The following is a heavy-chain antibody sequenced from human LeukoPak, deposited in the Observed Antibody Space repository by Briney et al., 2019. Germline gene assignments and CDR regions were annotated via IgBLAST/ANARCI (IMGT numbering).Heavy chain of an antibody. CDR3: ARVVPRYYDTSGANWFDP. V-gene: IGHV1-46*01. CDR1: GYTFTNYY. Sequence: GASVKVSCKASGYTFTNYYMHWVRQAPGQGLEWMGIINPSSGSTSYAQKFQGRVTMTRDTSTSTVYLELSRLRSEDTAVYFCARVVPRYYDTSGANWFDPWGQGTLATVSS. D-gene: IGHD3-22*01. J-gene: IGHJ5*02. CDR2: INPSSGST.